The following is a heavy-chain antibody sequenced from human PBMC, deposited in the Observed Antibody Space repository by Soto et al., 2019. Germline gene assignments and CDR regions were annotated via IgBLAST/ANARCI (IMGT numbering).Heavy chain of an antibody. CDR1: GGSISSSSYY. D-gene: IGHD4-17*01. CDR2: IYYSGST. V-gene: IGHV4-39*01. CDR3: ARLDYGDPIDY. J-gene: IGHJ4*02. Sequence: PSETLSLTCTVSGGSISSSSYYWGWIRQPPGKGLEWIGSIYYSGSTYYNPSLKSRVAISVDTSKNQFSLKLSSVTAADTAVYYCARLDYGDPIDYWGQGTLVTVSS.